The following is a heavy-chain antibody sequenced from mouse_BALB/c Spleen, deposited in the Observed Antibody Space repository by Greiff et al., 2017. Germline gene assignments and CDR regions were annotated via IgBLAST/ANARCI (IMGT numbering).Heavy chain of an antibody. V-gene: IGHV1S22*01. J-gene: IGHJ4*01. CDR2: IYPGSGST. Sequence: LQQPGSELVRPGASVKLSCKASGYTFTSYWMHWVKQRPGQGLEWIGNIYPGSGSTNYDEKFKSKATLTVDTSSSTAYMQLSSLTSEDSAVYYCTRERYYAMDYWGQGTSVTVSS. CDR1: GYTFTSYW. CDR3: TRERYYAMDY.